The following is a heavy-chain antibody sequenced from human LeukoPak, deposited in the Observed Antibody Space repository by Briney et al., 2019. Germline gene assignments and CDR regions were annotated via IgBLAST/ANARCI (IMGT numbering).Heavy chain of an antibody. V-gene: IGHV4-34*01. CDR3: AREGSSWNNWFDP. Sequence: SETLSLTCAVYGGSFSGYYWSWIRQPPGKGLEWIGEINHSGSTNHNPSLKSRVTISVDTSKNQFSLKLSSVTAADTAVYYCAREGSSWNNWFDPWGQGTLVTVSS. CDR1: GGSFSGYY. D-gene: IGHD6-13*01. CDR2: INHSGST. J-gene: IGHJ5*02.